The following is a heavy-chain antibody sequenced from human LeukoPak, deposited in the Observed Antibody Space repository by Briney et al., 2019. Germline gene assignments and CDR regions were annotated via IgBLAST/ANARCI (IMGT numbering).Heavy chain of an antibody. J-gene: IGHJ4*02. CDR2: IIPIFGTA. D-gene: IGHD6-13*01. Sequence: GASVKVSCKASGGTFSSYAISRVRQAPGQGLEWMGGIIPIFGTANYAQKFQGRVTITADESTSTAYMELSSLRSEDTAVYYCARDPPAAAGTDYFDYWGQGTLVTVSS. V-gene: IGHV1-69*13. CDR3: ARDPPAAAGTDYFDY. CDR1: GGTFSSYA.